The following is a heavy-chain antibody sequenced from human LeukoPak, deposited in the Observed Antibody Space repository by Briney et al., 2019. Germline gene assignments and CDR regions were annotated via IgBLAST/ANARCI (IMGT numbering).Heavy chain of an antibody. CDR3: GRGDSSWPYNWFDP. V-gene: IGHV1-46*01. D-gene: IGHD6-13*01. J-gene: IGHJ5*02. CDR1: GYTFTNYY. Sequence: GASVKVSCKASGYTFTNYYMHWVRQAPGQGLEWMGLINPSLGSTSYAQKFQGRVTMTRDTSTTTVYVDLSSLRSDDTAVYYCGRGDSSWPYNWFDPWGQGTLVTVSS. CDR2: INPSLGST.